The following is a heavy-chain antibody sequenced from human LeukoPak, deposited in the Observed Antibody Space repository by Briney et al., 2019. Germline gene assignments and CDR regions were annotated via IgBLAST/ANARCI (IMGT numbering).Heavy chain of an antibody. V-gene: IGHV5-51*01. Sequence: GESLKISCQGSGYSFTSYWIGWVRQMPGKGLEWMGIIYPGDSDTTYSPSFQGQVTISADKSISTAYLQWSSLKVSDTAMYYCARRDGYCSSTSCYADYYYGMDVWGQGTTVTVSS. CDR3: ARRDGYCSSTSCYADYYYGMDV. D-gene: IGHD2-2*01. CDR1: GYSFTSYW. J-gene: IGHJ6*02. CDR2: IYPGDSDT.